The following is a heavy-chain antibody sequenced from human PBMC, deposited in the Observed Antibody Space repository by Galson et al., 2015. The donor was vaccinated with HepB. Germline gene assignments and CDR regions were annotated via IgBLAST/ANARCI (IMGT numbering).Heavy chain of an antibody. CDR1: GFTFSSYA. CDR2: ISGSGGST. D-gene: IGHD3-3*01. Sequence: SLRLSCEASGFTFSSYAMSWVRQAPGKGLEWVSAISGSGGSTYYADSVKGRFTISRDNSKNTLYLQMNSLRAEDTAVYYCAKGLVYDFWQYFDYWGQGTLVTVSS. CDR3: AKGLVYDFWQYFDY. J-gene: IGHJ4*02. V-gene: IGHV3-23*01.